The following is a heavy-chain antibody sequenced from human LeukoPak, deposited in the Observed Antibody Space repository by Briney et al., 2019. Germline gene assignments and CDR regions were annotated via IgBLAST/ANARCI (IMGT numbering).Heavy chain of an antibody. J-gene: IGHJ5*02. Sequence: GESLKISCKGSGYSFTSYWIGWVRQMPGKGLEWMGIIYPGDSDTRYSPSFQGQVTISADKSISTAYLQWSSLKASDTAMYYCARQPNYGSGLNWSDPWGQGTLVTVSS. CDR3: ARQPNYGSGLNWSDP. CDR2: IYPGDSDT. V-gene: IGHV5-51*01. CDR1: GYSFTSYW. D-gene: IGHD3-10*01.